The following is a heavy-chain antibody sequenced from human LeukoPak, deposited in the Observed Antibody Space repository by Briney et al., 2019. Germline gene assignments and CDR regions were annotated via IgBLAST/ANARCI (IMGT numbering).Heavy chain of an antibody. V-gene: IGHV1-2*02. J-gene: IGHJ4*02. CDR2: INPNSGGT. CDR3: ARVGGSGSYYLN. CDR1: GYTFTGYY. D-gene: IGHD3-10*01. Sequence: ASVKVSCKASGYTFTGYYMHWVRQAPGQGLEWMGWINPNSGGTNYAQKFQGRVTMTRDTSISTAYMELSRLRSDATAVYYCARVGGSGSYYLNWGQGTLVTVSS.